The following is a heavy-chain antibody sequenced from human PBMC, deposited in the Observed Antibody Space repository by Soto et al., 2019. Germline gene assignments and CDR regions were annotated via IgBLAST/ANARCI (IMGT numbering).Heavy chain of an antibody. J-gene: IGHJ4*02. Sequence: GGSLRLSCAASGFTFSSYAMSWVRQAPGKGLEWVSAISGSGGSTYYADSVKGRFTISRDNSKNTLYLQMNSLRAEDTAVYYCAKKPAAARTRSPEDIEGPFDYWGQGTLVTVSS. CDR1: GFTFSSYA. V-gene: IGHV3-23*01. CDR2: ISGSGGST. D-gene: IGHD6-13*01. CDR3: AKKPAAARTRSPEDIEGPFDY.